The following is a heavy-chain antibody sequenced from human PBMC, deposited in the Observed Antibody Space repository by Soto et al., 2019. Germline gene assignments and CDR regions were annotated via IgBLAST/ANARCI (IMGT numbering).Heavy chain of an antibody. V-gene: IGHV3-7*01. D-gene: IGHD3-10*01. J-gene: IGHJ4*02. CDR3: ARAIYGTPVDY. CDR1: GFTFSNYW. Sequence: PGGSLRLSCAASGFTFSNYWLSWVRQAPGKGLEWVASIKQDGGEKYFVDSVKGRFTISRDNAKNSLYLQMSSLRAEDTAVYYCARAIYGTPVDYWGQGTLVTVSS. CDR2: IKQDGGEK.